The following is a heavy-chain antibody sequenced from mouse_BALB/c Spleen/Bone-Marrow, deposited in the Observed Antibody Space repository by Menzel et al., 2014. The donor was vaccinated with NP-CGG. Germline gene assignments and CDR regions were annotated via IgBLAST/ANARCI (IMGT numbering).Heavy chain of an antibody. V-gene: IGHV5-9-3*01. Sequence: DVQLVESGGGLVKPGGSLKLSCAASGFTFSSYAMSWVRQTPEKRLEWVATISSGGSYTYYADSGKGRLTISRDNAKNTLYLQMSSLRSEDTAMYYCARSLYDYDAMDYWGQGTSVTVSS. CDR2: ISSGGSYT. J-gene: IGHJ4*01. CDR3: ARSLYDYDAMDY. CDR1: GFTFSSYA. D-gene: IGHD1-1*01.